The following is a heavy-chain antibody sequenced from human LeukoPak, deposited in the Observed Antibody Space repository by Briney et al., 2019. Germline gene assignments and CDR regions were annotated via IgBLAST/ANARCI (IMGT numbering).Heavy chain of an antibody. Sequence: GASXKXXXKASGYTFTSYDINWVRQATGQGLEWMGWMNPNSGNTGYAQKFQGRVAITRNTSISTAYMELSRLRSDDTAVYYCAREFPVLGYYGSGSYIGYWGQGTLVTVSS. CDR1: GYTFTSYD. J-gene: IGHJ4*02. V-gene: IGHV1-8*03. D-gene: IGHD3-10*01. CDR2: MNPNSGNT. CDR3: AREFPVLGYYGSGSYIGY.